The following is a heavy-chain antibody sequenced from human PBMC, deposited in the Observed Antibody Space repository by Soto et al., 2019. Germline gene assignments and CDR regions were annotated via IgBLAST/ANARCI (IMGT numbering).Heavy chain of an antibody. CDR1: GFTFSDYY. Sequence: QVQLVESGGGLVKPGGSLRLSCAASGFTFSDYYMTWMRQAPGKGLEWVSYISSTSNTIYYLDSVRGRFTISRDNAKKLLHRQMNSLRAEDTAVYFCARLGAAGHFESSDVWGRGTRVTVSS. V-gene: IGHV3-11*01. J-gene: IGHJ3*01. D-gene: IGHD6-25*01. CDR2: ISSTSNTI. CDR3: ARLGAAGHFESSDV.